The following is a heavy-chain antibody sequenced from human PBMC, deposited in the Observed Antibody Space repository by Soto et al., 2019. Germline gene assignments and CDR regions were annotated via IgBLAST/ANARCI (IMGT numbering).Heavy chain of an antibody. D-gene: IGHD2-15*01. V-gene: IGHV4-39*01. CDR2: IDYNGVT. CDR3: GKVLVGATGHTDSDS. CDR1: GGSIYRSAYY. Sequence: SETLSLTCTVSGGSIYRSAYYWGWIRQPPGRGLEWIGNIDYNGVTYSNPSLKSRVTISRDTSKNQFSLKLTSVTAADTALYYCGKVLVGATGHTDSDSWGPGTLVTVSS. J-gene: IGHJ4*02.